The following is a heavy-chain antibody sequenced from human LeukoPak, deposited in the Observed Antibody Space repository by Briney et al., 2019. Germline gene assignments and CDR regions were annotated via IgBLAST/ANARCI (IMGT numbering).Heavy chain of an antibody. J-gene: IGHJ4*02. CDR3: ARGRPKLVPAAMRHFDY. D-gene: IGHD2-2*01. Sequence: TTSETLSLTCAVYGGSFSGYYSSWIRQPPGKGLEWIGEINHSGSTNYNPSLKSRVTISVDTSKNQFSLKLSSVTAADTAVYYCARGRPKLVPAAMRHFDYWGQGTLVTVSS. CDR1: GGSFSGYY. V-gene: IGHV4-34*01. CDR2: INHSGST.